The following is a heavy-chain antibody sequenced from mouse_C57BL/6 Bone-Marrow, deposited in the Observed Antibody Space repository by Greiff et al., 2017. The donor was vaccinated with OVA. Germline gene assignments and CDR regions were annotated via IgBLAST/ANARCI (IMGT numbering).Heavy chain of an antibody. CDR2: IHPNSGST. Sequence: QVQLQQSGAELVKPGASVKLSCKASGYTFTSYWMHWVKQRPGQGLEWIGMIHPNSGSTNYNEKFKSKATLTVDKSSSTAYMQLSSLTSEDSAVYYCARRARGPFYAMDYWGQGTSVTVSS. D-gene: IGHD3-3*01. CDR3: ARRARGPFYAMDY. CDR1: GYTFTSYW. V-gene: IGHV1-64*01. J-gene: IGHJ4*01.